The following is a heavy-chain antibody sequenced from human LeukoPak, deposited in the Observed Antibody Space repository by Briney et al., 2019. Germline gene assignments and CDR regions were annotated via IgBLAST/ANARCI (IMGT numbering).Heavy chain of an antibody. CDR2: ISSGSSYI. D-gene: IGHD1-1*01. CDR3: ARGNDLDY. J-gene: IGHJ4*02. CDR1: GFTFSTYT. V-gene: IGHV3-21*01. Sequence: PGGSLRLSCAASGFTFSTYTMNWVRQTPGKGLEWVSSISSGSSYIYYADSVKGRFTISRDNAKNSLYLQMNSLRAKDTAVYYCARGNDLDYWGQGTLVTVSS.